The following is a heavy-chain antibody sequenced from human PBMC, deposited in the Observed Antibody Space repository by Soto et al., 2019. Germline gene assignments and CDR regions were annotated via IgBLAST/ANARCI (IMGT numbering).Heavy chain of an antibody. J-gene: IGHJ6*02. D-gene: IGHD2-15*01. V-gene: IGHV3-15*07. CDR3: TTGSVEXX. CDR1: GLTISDAW. CDR2: IKTNTEGGTT. Sequence: EVQXVESGGGLISXGGSLRLSCAASGLTISDAWMNWVRQAPGKGLEWVGRIKTNTEGGTTDYAAAVEXXXXXXXXXXXXXXXLXMNSLXIEDXAXYXCTTGSVEXXWGQ.